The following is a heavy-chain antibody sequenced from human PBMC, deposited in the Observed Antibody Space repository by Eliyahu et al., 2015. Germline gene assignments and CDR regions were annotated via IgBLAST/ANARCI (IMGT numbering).Heavy chain of an antibody. D-gene: IGHD1-26*01. CDR2: ISSSGSAI. CDR1: GFPFSSYE. CDR3: ARGFRSGSYIGY. Sequence: EVQLVESGGGLVQPGGSLXLSXAASGFPFSSYEMNWVRQAPGKGREWVSYISSSGSAIYYADSVKGRFTISRDNANYSLYLQMNSLRAEDTAVYYCARGFRSGSYIGYWGQGTLVTVSS. J-gene: IGHJ4*02. V-gene: IGHV3-48*03.